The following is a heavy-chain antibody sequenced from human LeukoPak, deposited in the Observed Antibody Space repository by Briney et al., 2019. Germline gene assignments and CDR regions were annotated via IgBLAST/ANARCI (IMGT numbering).Heavy chain of an antibody. CDR2: INPSGGST. J-gene: IGHJ3*02. CDR3: AFGGGSYYSAFDI. D-gene: IGHD1-26*01. V-gene: IGHV1-46*03. Sequence: GASVKVSCKASGYTFTSYYMHWVRQAPGQGLEWMGMINPSGGSTSYAQKFQGRVTMTRDTSTSTVYMELSSLRSEDTAVYYCAFGGGSYYSAFDIWGQGTMVTVSS. CDR1: GYTFTSYY.